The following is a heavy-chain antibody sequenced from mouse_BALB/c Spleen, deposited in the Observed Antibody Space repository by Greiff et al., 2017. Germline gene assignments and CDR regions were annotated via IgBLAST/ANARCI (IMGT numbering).Heavy chain of an antibody. CDR2: ILPGSGST. CDR3: ARKSYYYGSSFDY. Sequence: VQLQQSGAELMKPGASVKISCKATGYTFSSYWIEWVKQRPGHGLEWIGEILPGSGSTNYNEKFKGKATFTADTSSNTAYMQLSSLTSEDSAVYYCARKSYYYGSSFDYWGQGTTLTVSS. D-gene: IGHD1-1*01. CDR1: GYTFSSYW. J-gene: IGHJ2*01. V-gene: IGHV1-9*01.